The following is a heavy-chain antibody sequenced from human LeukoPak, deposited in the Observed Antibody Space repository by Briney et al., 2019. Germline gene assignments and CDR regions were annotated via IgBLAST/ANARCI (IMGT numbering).Heavy chain of an antibody. Sequence: PSETLSLTCTVSGGSISSYYWSWIRQPPGKGLEWIGYIYYSGSTNYNPSLKGRVTISVDTSKNQFSLKLSSVTAADTAVYYSARSGLVGWYDYWGQGTLVTVSS. CDR2: IYYSGST. J-gene: IGHJ4*02. CDR1: GGSISSYY. D-gene: IGHD6-19*01. V-gene: IGHV4-59*08. CDR3: ARSGLVGWYDY.